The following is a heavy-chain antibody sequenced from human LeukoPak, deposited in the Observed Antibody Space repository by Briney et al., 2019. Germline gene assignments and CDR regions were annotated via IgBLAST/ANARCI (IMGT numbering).Heavy chain of an antibody. D-gene: IGHD6-19*01. CDR3: ATLHSSGSFFDY. J-gene: IGHJ4*02. V-gene: IGHV1-24*01. Sequence: ASVRVSCKVSVYTLTELSIHWVRQTPGKGLEWMGGFDPENGETIYAQKFQGRVTMTEDTSTDTAYMELSTLRSEDTAVYYCATLHSSGSFFDYWGQGTLVTVSS. CDR2: FDPENGET. CDR1: VYTLTELS.